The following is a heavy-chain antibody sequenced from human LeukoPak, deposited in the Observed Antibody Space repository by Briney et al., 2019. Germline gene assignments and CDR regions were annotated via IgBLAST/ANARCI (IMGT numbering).Heavy chain of an antibody. J-gene: IGHJ4*02. Sequence: PSETLSLTCTVSGGSISSSNYYWGWIRQPPGKGLEWIGSIYYSGSTYYNPSLKSRVTISVDTSKNQFSLKLSSVTAADTAVYYCARCNWNDVSEDYWGQGTLVTVSS. V-gene: IGHV4-39*07. CDR3: ARCNWNDVSEDY. CDR2: IYYSGST. D-gene: IGHD1-20*01. CDR1: GGSISSSNYY.